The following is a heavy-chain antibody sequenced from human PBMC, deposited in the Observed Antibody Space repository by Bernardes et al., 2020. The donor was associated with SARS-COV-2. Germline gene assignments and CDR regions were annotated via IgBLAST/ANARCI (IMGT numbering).Heavy chain of an antibody. V-gene: IGHV1-18*01. J-gene: IGHJ4*02. Sequence: ASVKVSCKASGYTFTSYGISWVRQAPGQGLEWMGWISAYNGNTNYAQKLQGRVTMTTDTSTSTAYMELRSLRSDDTAVYYCARDLEVEWEQWLVQVYWGQGTLVTVSS. CDR3: ARDLEVEWEQWLVQVY. D-gene: IGHD6-19*01. CDR2: ISAYNGNT. CDR1: GYTFTSYG.